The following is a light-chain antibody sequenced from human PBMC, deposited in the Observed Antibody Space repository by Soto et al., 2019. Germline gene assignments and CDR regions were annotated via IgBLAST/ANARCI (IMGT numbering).Light chain of an antibody. CDR1: QSLLHTNGSNS. CDR3: MQALQTPST. J-gene: IGKJ1*01. V-gene: IGKV2-28*01. Sequence: MTQSPLSLPVTPGEPASISCRSSQSLLHTNGSNSLHWYLQKPGLSPQLLIYLGSNRASGVPDRFSGSGSGTDFTLKISRVEAEDGGVYYFMQALQTPSTFGLGTKVDIK. CDR2: LGS.